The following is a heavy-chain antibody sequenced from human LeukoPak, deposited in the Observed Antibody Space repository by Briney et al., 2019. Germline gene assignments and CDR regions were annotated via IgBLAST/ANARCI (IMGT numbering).Heavy chain of an antibody. CDR3: ARRLAATEDY. CDR2: FYYSGST. Sequence: SETLSLTCTVSGGSISSSSYYWGWIRQPPGRGLEWIGSFYYSGSTYYNPSLRSRVTISVDTSKNQFSLRLSSVTATDTAVYYCARRLAATEDYWGQGALGTVSS. V-gene: IGHV4-39*01. CDR1: GGSISSSSYY. J-gene: IGHJ4*02. D-gene: IGHD6-6*01.